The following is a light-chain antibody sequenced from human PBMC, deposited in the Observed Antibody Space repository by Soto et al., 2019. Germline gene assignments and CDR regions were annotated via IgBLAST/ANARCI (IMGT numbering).Light chain of an antibody. V-gene: IGKV3-20*01. CDR3: QQYGSSPVT. J-gene: IGKJ5*01. CDR1: QSVSSSY. CDR2: GAS. Sequence: EIVLTQSPGTLSLSPGERATLSCRASQSVSSSYLAWYQQKPGQAPRLLIYGASSTATGIPDRFSASGSGTDFTLTISSLDPEDFAVYFCQQYGSSPVTFGKGTRLEIK.